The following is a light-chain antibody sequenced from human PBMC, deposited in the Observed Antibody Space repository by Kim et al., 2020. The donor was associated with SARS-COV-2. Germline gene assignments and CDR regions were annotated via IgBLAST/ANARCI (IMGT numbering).Light chain of an antibody. Sequence: QSALTQPRSVFGSPGQSVTISCTVTSSDVGGYKYVSWYQQHPDKAPKLMIYDVDKRPSGIPDRFSGSKSGNTASLTISGLQAEDEADYYCCSFAGTRYVIGTGTKVTVL. V-gene: IGLV2-11*01. CDR2: DVD. CDR3: CSFAGTRYV. J-gene: IGLJ1*01. CDR1: SSDVGGYKY.